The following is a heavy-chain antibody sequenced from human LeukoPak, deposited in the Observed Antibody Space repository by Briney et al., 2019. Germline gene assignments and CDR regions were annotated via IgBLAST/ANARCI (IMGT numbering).Heavy chain of an antibody. D-gene: IGHD6-13*01. J-gene: IGHJ4*02. CDR2: IYYSGST. CDR3: ARTPTYSSGWS. Sequence: KPSETLSLTCTVSGGSINSYYWSWIRQPPRKGLEWIGYIYYSGSTNYNPSLKSRVTISVDTSKNQFSLKLISVTAADTAVYYCARTPTYSSGWSWGQGTLVTVSS. V-gene: IGHV4-59*01. CDR1: GGSINSYY.